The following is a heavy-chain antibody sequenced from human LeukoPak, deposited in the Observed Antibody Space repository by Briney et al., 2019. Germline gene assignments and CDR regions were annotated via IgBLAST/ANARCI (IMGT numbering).Heavy chain of an antibody. J-gene: IGHJ3*02. V-gene: IGHV3-48*02. CDR3: ARDLPPRALGAFDI. CDR1: GFTVSSNY. CDR2: ISSRSSTI. Sequence: GGSLRLSCAASGFTVSSNYMNWVRQAPGKGLEWVSYISSRSSTIYYADSVEGRFTISRDNAKNSLYLQMNSLRDEDTAVYYCARDLPPRALGAFDIWGQGTMVTVSS. D-gene: IGHD7-27*01.